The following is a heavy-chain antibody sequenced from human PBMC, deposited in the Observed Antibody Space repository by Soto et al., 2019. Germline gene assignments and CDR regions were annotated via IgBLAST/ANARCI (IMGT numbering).Heavy chain of an antibody. CDR2: INHSGST. V-gene: IGHV4-34*01. Sequence: QVQLQQWGAGLLKPSETLSLTCAVYGGSFSGYYWSWIRQPPGKGLEWIGEINHSGSTNYNPSLKSRVTISVDTSKNQFSLKLSSVTAADTAVYSCARGQSPYGSGNYMDVWGNGTTVTVSS. CDR3: ARGQSPYGSGNYMDV. CDR1: GGSFSGYY. J-gene: IGHJ6*03. D-gene: IGHD3-10*01.